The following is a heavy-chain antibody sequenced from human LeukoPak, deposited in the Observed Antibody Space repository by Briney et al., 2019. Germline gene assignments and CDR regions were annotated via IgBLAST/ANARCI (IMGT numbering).Heavy chain of an antibody. CDR2: IYYSGST. CDR3: ARVFKGYSYGFVGN. J-gene: IGHJ4*02. V-gene: IGHV4-59*01. Sequence: SETLSLTCTVSGGPISSYYWSWIRQPPGKGLEWIGYIYYSGSTNYNPSLKSRVTISVDTSKNQFSLKLSSVTAADTAVYYCARVFKGYSYGFVGNWGQGTLVTVSS. CDR1: GGPISSYY. D-gene: IGHD5-18*01.